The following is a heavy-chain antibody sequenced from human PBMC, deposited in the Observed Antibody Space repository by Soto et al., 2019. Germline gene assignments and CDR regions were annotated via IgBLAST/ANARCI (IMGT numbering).Heavy chain of an antibody. V-gene: IGHV3-23*01. D-gene: IGHD2-8*01. J-gene: IGHJ5*02. Sequence: EVQLLESGGGVVQPGGSLRLSCAASEFSFGSYAMSWVRQAPGKGLEWVSGISDSGGSTYYADSVKGRFTISRDNSKNTVYLQMNSLRAEDTAVYYCAKGSTNAIIGPAGDPWGQGTLVAVSS. CDR1: EFSFGSYA. CDR3: AKGSTNAIIGPAGDP. CDR2: ISDSGGST.